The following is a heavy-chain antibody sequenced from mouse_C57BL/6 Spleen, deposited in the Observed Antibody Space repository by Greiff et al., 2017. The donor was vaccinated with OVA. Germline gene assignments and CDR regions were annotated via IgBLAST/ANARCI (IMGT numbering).Heavy chain of an antibody. Sequence: QVQLKESGAELVKPGASVKISCKASGYAFSSYWMNWVKQRPGKGLEWIGQIYPGDGDTNYNGKFKGKATLTADKSSSTAYMQLSSLTSEDSAVYFCARKDSNYLFDYWGQGTTLTVSS. J-gene: IGHJ2*01. CDR3: ARKDSNYLFDY. D-gene: IGHD2-5*01. CDR2: IYPGDGDT. CDR1: GYAFSSYW. V-gene: IGHV1-80*01.